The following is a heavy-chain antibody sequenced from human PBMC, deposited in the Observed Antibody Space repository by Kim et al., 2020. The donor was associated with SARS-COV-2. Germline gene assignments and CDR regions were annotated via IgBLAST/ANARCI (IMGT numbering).Heavy chain of an antibody. D-gene: IGHD3-10*01. Sequence: SETLSLTCTVSGGSISSSSYYWGWIRQPPGKGLEWIGSIYYSGSTYYNPSLKSRVTISVDTSKNQFSLKLSSVTAADTAVYYCATGQEGPGLGYWGQGTLVTVSS. J-gene: IGHJ4*02. CDR3: ATGQEGPGLGY. CDR2: IYYSGST. V-gene: IGHV4-39*01. CDR1: GGSISSSSYY.